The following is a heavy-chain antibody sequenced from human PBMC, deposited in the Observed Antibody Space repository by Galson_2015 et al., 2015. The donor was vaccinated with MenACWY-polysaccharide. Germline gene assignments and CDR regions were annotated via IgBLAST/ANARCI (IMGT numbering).Heavy chain of an antibody. Sequence: SLRLSCAASGFTFSSYTMNWVRQAPGKGLEWLSYISSGSSTIYYADSVKGRFTISRDNAKNSLYLQMNSLRAEDTAVYYCARGRLDSWGQGTLITVSS. CDR1: GFTFSSYT. CDR3: ARGRLDS. J-gene: IGHJ4*02. V-gene: IGHV3-48*01. CDR2: ISSGSSTI.